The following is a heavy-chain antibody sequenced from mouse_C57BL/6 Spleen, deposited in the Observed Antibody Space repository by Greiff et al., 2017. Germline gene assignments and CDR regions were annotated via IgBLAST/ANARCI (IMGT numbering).Heavy chain of an antibody. CDR1: GYSFTDYN. CDR3: ARSGYYPAWFAY. D-gene: IGHD2-3*01. CDR2: INPNYGTT. V-gene: IGHV1-39*01. Sequence: EVKLMESGPELVKPGASVKISCKASGYSFTDYNMNWVKQSNGKSLEWIGVINPNYGTTSYNQKFKGKATLTVDQSSSTAYMQLNSLTSEDSAVYYCARSGYYPAWFAYWGQGTLVTVSA. J-gene: IGHJ3*01.